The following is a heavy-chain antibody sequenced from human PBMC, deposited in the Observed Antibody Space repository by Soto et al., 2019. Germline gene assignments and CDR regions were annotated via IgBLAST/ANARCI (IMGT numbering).Heavy chain of an antibody. J-gene: IGHJ3*02. V-gene: IGHV4-39*01. Sequence: SETLSLTCTVSDGSIKSTIYYWGWIRHPPGKGLEWIGSIYSSGITYYNPSLKSRVTISLDTSKNQFSLKLSSVTAADPAVYYCARTWLAGGAPADAFDIWGHGTMVTVSS. CDR2: IYSSGIT. D-gene: IGHD2-21*01. CDR3: ARTWLAGGAPADAFDI. CDR1: DGSIKSTIYY.